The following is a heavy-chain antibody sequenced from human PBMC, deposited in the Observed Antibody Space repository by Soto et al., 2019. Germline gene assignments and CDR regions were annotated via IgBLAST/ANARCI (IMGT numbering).Heavy chain of an antibody. CDR1: GYTFTSYA. CDR2: INAGNGNT. V-gene: IGHV1-3*01. D-gene: IGHD6-13*01. J-gene: IGHJ5*02. CDR3: ARPRGVAAAGTFYWFAP. Sequence: GASVKVSCKASGYTFTSYAMHWVRQAPGQRLEWMGWINAGNGNTKYSQKFQGRVTITRDTSASTAYMELSSLRSEDTAVYYCARPRGVAAAGTFYWFAPWGQGTLVTVSS.